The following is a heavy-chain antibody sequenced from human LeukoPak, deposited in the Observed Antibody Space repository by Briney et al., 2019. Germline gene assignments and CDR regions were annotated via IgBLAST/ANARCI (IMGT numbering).Heavy chain of an antibody. J-gene: IGHJ3*02. D-gene: IGHD2-2*01. CDR2: IRYDGSNK. CDR1: GFTFSSYG. CDR3: AKDLARCCSSTSCYGGAFDI. V-gene: IGHV3-30*02. Sequence: PGGSLRLSCAASGFTFSSYGMHWVRQAPGKGLEWVAFIRYDGSNKYYADSVKGRFTISRDNSKNTLYLQMNSLRAEDTAVYYCAKDLARCCSSTSCYGGAFDIWGQGTMVTVSS.